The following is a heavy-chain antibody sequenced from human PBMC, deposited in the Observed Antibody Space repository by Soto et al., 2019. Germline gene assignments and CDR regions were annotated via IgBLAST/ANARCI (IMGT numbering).Heavy chain of an antibody. CDR1: GFTFSTYA. D-gene: IGHD1-1*01. J-gene: IGHJ4*02. CDR3: TKRPTSGDQ. CDR2: ISGSGGST. Sequence: EVQMLESGGGLAQPGGSRRLSCATSGFTFSTYAMSWVRQAPGKGLEWVSSISGSGGSTFYADSVEGRFTISRDNSKNALFLQMSSLRAEDTAVYFCTKRPTSGDQWGQGTLVTVSS. V-gene: IGHV3-23*01.